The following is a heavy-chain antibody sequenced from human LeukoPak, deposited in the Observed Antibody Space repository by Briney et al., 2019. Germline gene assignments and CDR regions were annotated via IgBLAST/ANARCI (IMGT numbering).Heavy chain of an antibody. CDR1: SGSFSGYY. J-gene: IGHJ4*02. V-gene: IGHV4-34*01. CDR3: ARSKRGVYNY. Sequence: SETLSLTCAVYSGSFSGYYWSWIRQPPGKGLEWIGEINHSGSTNYNPSLKSRVTISVDTSKNQFSLKLSSVTAADTAVYYCARSKRGVYNYWGQGTLVTVSS. CDR2: INHSGST. D-gene: IGHD3-10*01.